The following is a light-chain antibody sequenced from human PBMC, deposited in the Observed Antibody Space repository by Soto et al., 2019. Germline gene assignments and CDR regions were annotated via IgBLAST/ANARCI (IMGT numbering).Light chain of an antibody. CDR2: DAS. Sequence: DIQMTQSPSTLSASVGDRVTITCRASQSISDWLAWYQQKPGRAPKLLIYDASILESGVPSRFGGSGSGTDFALTISSLQPDDFATYYCQQYNSYSFGQGTKVDIK. V-gene: IGKV1-5*01. CDR1: QSISDW. CDR3: QQYNSYS. J-gene: IGKJ1*01.